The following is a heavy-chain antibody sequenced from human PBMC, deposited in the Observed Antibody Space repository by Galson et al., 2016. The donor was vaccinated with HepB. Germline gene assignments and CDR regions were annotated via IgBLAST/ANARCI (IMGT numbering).Heavy chain of an antibody. CDR3: AREAGIAAAATYDY. CDR1: GFTFSRCG. D-gene: IGHD6-13*01. Sequence: SLRLSRAASGFTFSRCGMHWVRQAPGKGLEWVALIWSDGRNKYYADSVKGRFTISRDNSKNTAYLQMNSLRAEDRAVYYCAREAGIAAAATYDYWGQGTLVTVSS. CDR2: IWSDGRNK. J-gene: IGHJ4*02. V-gene: IGHV3-33*01.